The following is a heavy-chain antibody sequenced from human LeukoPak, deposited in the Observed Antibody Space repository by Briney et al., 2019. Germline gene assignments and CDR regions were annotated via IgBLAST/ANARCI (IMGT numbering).Heavy chain of an antibody. CDR3: ARDNWNYGSSMDV. J-gene: IGHJ6*02. CDR2: NYYSGST. V-gene: IGHV4-59*01. CDR1: GGSISSYH. D-gene: IGHD1-7*01. Sequence: SETLSLTCTVSGGSISSYHWSWIRQPPGKGLEWLGYNYYSGSTNYNPSPKSRVTISVDTSKNQFSLKLSSVTAADTAVYYCARDNWNYGSSMDVWGQGTTVTVSS.